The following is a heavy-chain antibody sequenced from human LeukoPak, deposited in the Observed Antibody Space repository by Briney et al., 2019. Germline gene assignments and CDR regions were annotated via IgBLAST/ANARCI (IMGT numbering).Heavy chain of an antibody. CDR2: IYYNGST. V-gene: IGHV4-61*01. D-gene: IGHD1-26*01. CDR3: ARDRVRGSSNPYFDY. CDR1: GGSVSSGSYY. Sequence: PSETLSLTCTVSGGSVSSGSYYWSWIRQPPGKGLEWIGYIYYNGSTNYNPSLKSRVTISIDTSKNQFSLKLSSVTAADTAVYYCARDRVRGSSNPYFDYWGQGTLVTVSS. J-gene: IGHJ4*02.